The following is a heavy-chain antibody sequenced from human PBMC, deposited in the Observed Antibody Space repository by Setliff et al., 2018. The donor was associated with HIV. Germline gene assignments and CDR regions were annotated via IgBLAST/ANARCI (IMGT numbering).Heavy chain of an antibody. D-gene: IGHD1-26*01. CDR3: VRDQLRWPERWDFDF. J-gene: IGHJ4*02. CDR1: GFMFSDHS. CDR2: ISATGTTV. Sequence: GGSLRLPCAASGFMFSDHSFHWVRQAPGEGLEWLSYISATGTTVSYADSVRGRFIISRDSVKSELYPQMKSLRVEDTALYYCVRDQLRWPERWDFDFWGQGTLVTVSS. V-gene: IGHV3-48*01.